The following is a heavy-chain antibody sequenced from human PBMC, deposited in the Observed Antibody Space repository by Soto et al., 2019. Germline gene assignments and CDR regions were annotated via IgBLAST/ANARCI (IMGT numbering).Heavy chain of an antibody. J-gene: IGHJ5*02. CDR3: VSLFWSGYHWFDP. D-gene: IGHD3-3*01. CDR2: IIPIFGTA. CDR1: GGTFSSYA. Sequence: SVKVSCKASGGTFSSYAISWVRQAPGQGLEWMGGIIPIFGTANYAQKFQGRVTITADKSTSTAYMELSSLRSEDTAVYYCVSLFWSGYHWFDPWGQGTLVTVSS. V-gene: IGHV1-69*06.